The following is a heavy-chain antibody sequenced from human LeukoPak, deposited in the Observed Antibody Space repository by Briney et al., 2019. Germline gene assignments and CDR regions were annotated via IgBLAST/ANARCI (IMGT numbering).Heavy chain of an antibody. CDR2: IHTSGTT. CDR3: ARGGGYDAFDI. Sequence: PSQTLSLTCSVSGGSTSSGSYFWSCIRQPAGKGLEWIGRIHTSGTTNYNPSLKSRVTISLDRSKNQFSLNLSSVTASDTAVYYCARGGGYDAFDIWGQGTMVTVSS. J-gene: IGHJ3*02. CDR1: GGSTSSGSYF. V-gene: IGHV4-61*02. D-gene: IGHD2-15*01.